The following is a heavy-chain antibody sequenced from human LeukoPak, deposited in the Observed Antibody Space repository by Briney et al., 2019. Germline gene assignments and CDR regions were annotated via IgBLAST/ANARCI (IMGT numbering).Heavy chain of an antibody. CDR2: INHSGST. J-gene: IGHJ5*02. D-gene: IGHD3-22*01. CDR3: ARGGVSAMIVVVNENWFDP. Sequence: ASETLSLTCAVYGGSFSGYYWSWIRQPPGKGLEWIGEINHSGSTNYNPSLKSRVTISVDTSKNQFSLKLSSVTAADTAVYYCARGGVSAMIVVVNENWFDPWGQGTLVTVSS. V-gene: IGHV4-34*01. CDR1: GGSFSGYY.